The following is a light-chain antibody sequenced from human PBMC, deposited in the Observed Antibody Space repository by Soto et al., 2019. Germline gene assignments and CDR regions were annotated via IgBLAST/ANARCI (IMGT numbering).Light chain of an antibody. V-gene: IGKV1-39*01. CDR1: QSISSY. CDR2: TAS. Sequence: DIQMTQSPSSLSASVGDRVTITCRASQSISSYVNWYQQKPGKAPKLLIYTASNLQSVVPSRFSGSGSGTDFTLTISRLQHEDFATYYCQHYHSIPWTFGQGTKVEIK. CDR3: QHYHSIPWT. J-gene: IGKJ1*01.